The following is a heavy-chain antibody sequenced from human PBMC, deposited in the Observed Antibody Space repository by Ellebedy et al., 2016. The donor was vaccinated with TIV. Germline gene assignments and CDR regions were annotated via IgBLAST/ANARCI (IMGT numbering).Heavy chain of an antibody. CDR1: GYSFTSYW. CDR2: IDPSDSYT. D-gene: IGHD2-21*02. V-gene: IGHV5-10-1*01. J-gene: IGHJ5*02. Sequence: GESLKISXKGSGYSFTSYWISWVRQMPGKGLEWMGRIDPSDSYTNYSPSFQGHVTISADKSISTAYLQWSSLKASDTAMYYCARHCGGDCKVDWFDPWGQGTLVTVSS. CDR3: ARHCGGDCKVDWFDP.